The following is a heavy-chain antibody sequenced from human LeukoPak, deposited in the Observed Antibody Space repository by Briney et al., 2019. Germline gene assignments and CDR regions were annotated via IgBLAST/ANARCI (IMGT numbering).Heavy chain of an antibody. CDR1: GFIVSSNY. CDR2: ISSGGNT. J-gene: IGHJ4*02. V-gene: IGHV3-53*01. Sequence: GGSLRLSCAASGFIVSSNYMSWVRQAPGKGLEWVSVISSGGNTYYADSVKGRFTISRDISKNTLYLQMNGLRAEDTAVYYCAREVRGYYFDYWGQGTLVTVSS. D-gene: IGHD3-22*01. CDR3: AREVRGYYFDY.